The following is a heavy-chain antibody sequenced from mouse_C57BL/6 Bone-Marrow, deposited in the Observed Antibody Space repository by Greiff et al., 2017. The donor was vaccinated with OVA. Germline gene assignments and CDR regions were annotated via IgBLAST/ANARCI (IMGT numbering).Heavy chain of an antibody. Sequence: QVQLQQPGAELVKPGASVKLSCKASGYTFTSYWMHWVKQRPGQGLEWIGMIHPNSGSTNYNEKFKSKATLTVDKSSSTAYMQLSSLTSEDSAVYYCARRDYYGSSPGVWGTGTTVTVSS. CDR2: IHPNSGST. D-gene: IGHD1-1*01. V-gene: IGHV1-64*01. J-gene: IGHJ1*03. CDR3: ARRDYYGSSPGV. CDR1: GYTFTSYW.